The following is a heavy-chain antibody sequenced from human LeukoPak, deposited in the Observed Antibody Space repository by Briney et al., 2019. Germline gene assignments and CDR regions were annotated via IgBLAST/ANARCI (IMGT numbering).Heavy chain of an antibody. CDR2: IYYSGST. CDR1: GGSISSYY. CDR3: ARSTEGRTFDY. Sequence: SETLSLTCTVSGGSISSYYWSWIRQPPGKGLEWIGYIYYSGSTNYNPSLKSRVTISVDTSKNQFSLKLSSVTAADTAVYYCARSTEGRTFDYWGQGTLVTVSS. V-gene: IGHV4-59*01. D-gene: IGHD3-10*01. J-gene: IGHJ4*02.